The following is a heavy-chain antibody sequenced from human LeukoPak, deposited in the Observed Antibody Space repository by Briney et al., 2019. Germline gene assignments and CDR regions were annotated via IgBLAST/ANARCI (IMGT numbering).Heavy chain of an antibody. J-gene: IGHJ3*02. Sequence: ASVKVSCKASGYTFTSYYMHWVRQAPGQGLEWMGIINPSGGSTSYAQKFQGRVTMTRGTSTSTVYMELSSLRSEDTAVYYCARALIYYDSSGYPDNDAFDIWGQGTMVTVSS. CDR2: INPSGGST. D-gene: IGHD3-22*01. V-gene: IGHV1-46*01. CDR3: ARALIYYDSSGYPDNDAFDI. CDR1: GYTFTSYY.